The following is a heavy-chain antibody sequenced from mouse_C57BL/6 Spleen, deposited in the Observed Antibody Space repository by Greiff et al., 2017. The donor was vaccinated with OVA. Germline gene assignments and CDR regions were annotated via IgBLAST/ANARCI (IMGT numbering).Heavy chain of an antibody. V-gene: IGHV1-69*01. J-gene: IGHJ1*03. CDR2: IDPSDSYT. Sequence: VQLQQPGAELVMPGASVKLSCKASGYTFTSYWMHWVKQRPGQGLEWIGEIDPSDSYTNYNQKFKGKSTLTVDKSSSTAYMQLSSLTSEDSAVYYCARGGMAYWYFDVWGTGTTVTVSS. D-gene: IGHD2-10*02. CDR3: ARGGMAYWYFDV. CDR1: GYTFTSYW.